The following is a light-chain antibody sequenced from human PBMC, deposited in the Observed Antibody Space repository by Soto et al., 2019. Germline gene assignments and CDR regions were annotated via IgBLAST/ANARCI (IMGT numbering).Light chain of an antibody. CDR1: QSINNR. CDR2: KAS. J-gene: IGKJ1*01. CDR3: QQYNTYPWT. Sequence: DIQMTQSPSTLSASVGDRVTLTCRASQSINNRVVWYQQKPGIAPKLLIYKASSLESGVPSRFSGSGSGTEFNFTISSLQPDDFATYYCQQYNTYPWTFGHGTKVEIK. V-gene: IGKV1-5*03.